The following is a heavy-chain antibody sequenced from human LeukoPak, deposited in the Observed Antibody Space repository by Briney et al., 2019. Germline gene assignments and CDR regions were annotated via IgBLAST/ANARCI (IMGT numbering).Heavy chain of an antibody. Sequence: SQTLSLTCAISGDSVSSNSVTRNWIRQSPSRGLEWLGRTYYRSTWYNDYAVSVRGRVTVNPDTSKNQFSLHLNSVTPEDTAVYYCARRLTQYDCFDPWGQGILVTVSS. D-gene: IGHD2-2*01. V-gene: IGHV6-1*01. CDR3: ARRLTQYDCFDP. CDR1: GDSVSSNSVT. J-gene: IGHJ5*02. CDR2: TYYRSTWYN.